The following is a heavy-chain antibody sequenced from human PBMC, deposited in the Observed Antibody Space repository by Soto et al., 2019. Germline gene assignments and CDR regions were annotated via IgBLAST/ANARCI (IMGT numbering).Heavy chain of an antibody. Sequence: PGKGLEWVALISYDGSNKFYADSVKGRFTISRDNSKNTLYLQVNSLRAEDTAVYYCAKDLFSGGSYPNWFDPWGQGTLVTVSS. D-gene: IGHD1-26*01. V-gene: IGHV3-30*18. J-gene: IGHJ5*02. CDR3: AKDLFSGGSYPNWFDP. CDR2: ISYDGSNK.